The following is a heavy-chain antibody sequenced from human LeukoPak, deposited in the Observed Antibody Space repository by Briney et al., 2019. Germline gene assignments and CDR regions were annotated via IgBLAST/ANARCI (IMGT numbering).Heavy chain of an antibody. D-gene: IGHD2-15*01. J-gene: IGHJ4*02. Sequence: PGGSLRLSCAASGFTFSRYYMNWVRQAPGKGLEWVANIKHDGSEKYYVDSVEGRFTISRDNARNSLYLQMNSLRAEDTAVYYCARDYGYCSGGNCYSVLDHWGQGILVTVSS. CDR2: IKHDGSEK. CDR3: ARDYGYCSGGNCYSVLDH. CDR1: GFTFSRYY. V-gene: IGHV3-7*01.